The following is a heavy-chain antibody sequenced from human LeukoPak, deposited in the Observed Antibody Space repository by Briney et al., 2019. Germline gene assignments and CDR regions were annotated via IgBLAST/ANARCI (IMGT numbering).Heavy chain of an antibody. J-gene: IGHJ6*03. D-gene: IGHD3-3*01. V-gene: IGHV4-4*07. CDR1: GGPISSYY. Sequence: SETLSLTCTVSGGPISSYYWSWIRQPAGKGLEWIGRIYTSGSTNYNPSLKSRVTMSVDTSKNQFSLKLSSVTAADTAVYYCAREAASIFGVVIITYYYYYMDVWGKGTTVTVSS. CDR2: IYTSGST. CDR3: AREAASIFGVVIITYYYYYMDV.